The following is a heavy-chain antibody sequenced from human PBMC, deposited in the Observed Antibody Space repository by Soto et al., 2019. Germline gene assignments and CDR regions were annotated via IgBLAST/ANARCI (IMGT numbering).Heavy chain of an antibody. V-gene: IGHV5-51*01. Sequence: GESLKISCKGSGYSFTSYWIGWVRQMPGKGLEWMGIIYPGDSDTRYSPSFQGQVTISADKSISTAYLQWSSLKASDTAMYYCARQEYSSGSQKRGFDPWGQGTLVTVSS. CDR2: IYPGDSDT. J-gene: IGHJ5*02. D-gene: IGHD6-19*01. CDR1: GYSFTSYW. CDR3: ARQEYSSGSQKRGFDP.